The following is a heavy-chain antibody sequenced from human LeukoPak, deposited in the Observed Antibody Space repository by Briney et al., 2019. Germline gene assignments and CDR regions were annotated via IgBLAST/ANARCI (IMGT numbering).Heavy chain of an antibody. Sequence: ASVKVSCKASGYTFTSYYMHWVRQAPGQGLEWMGWINPNSGGTNYAQKFQGRVTMTRDTSISTAYMELSRLRSDDTAVYYCARDWARDTMIVEKWGQGTLVTVSS. D-gene: IGHD3-22*01. CDR3: ARDWARDTMIVEK. J-gene: IGHJ4*02. CDR2: INPNSGGT. CDR1: GYTFTSYY. V-gene: IGHV1-2*02.